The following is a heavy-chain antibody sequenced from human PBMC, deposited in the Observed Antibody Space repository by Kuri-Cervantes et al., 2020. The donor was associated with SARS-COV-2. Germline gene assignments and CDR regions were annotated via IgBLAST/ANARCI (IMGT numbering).Heavy chain of an antibody. J-gene: IGHJ4*02. Sequence: GGSLRLSCAASGFTFSSYGMHWVRQAPGKGLEWVAVIWYDGSNKYYADSAKGRFTISRDNSKNTLYLQMNSLRAEDTAVYYCARDLSTVLGEDYFDYWGQGTLVTVSS. CDR1: GFTFSSYG. V-gene: IGHV3-33*01. D-gene: IGHD2-8*01. CDR3: ARDLSTVLGEDYFDY. CDR2: IWYDGSNK.